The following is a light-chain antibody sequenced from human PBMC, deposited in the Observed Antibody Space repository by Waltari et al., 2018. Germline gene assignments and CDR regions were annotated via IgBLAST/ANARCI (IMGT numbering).Light chain of an antibody. CDR1: QAIRSY. CDR2: AAT. J-gene: IGKJ1*01. V-gene: IGKV1-8*01. Sequence: AIRMTQSPSSLSASTGDKITITCRASQAIRSYLGWYQQKPGKAPKLLVYAATSLQTGVPSRFSASGSGTDFSLTISNLQSEDFAIYHCQQYYSYPRTFGQGTKVEVK. CDR3: QQYYSYPRT.